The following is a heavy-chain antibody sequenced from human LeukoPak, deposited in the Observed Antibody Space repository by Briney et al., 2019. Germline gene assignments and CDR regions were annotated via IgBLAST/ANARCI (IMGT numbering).Heavy chain of an antibody. D-gene: IGHD4-17*01. Sequence: ASVKVSCKASGYTFTGYYMHWVRQAPGQGLEWMGRINPNSGGTNYAQKFQGRVTMTRDTSISTAYMELSRLRSDDTAVYYCARGGYGENYGMDVWGQGTMVTVSS. J-gene: IGHJ6*02. CDR3: ARGGYGENYGMDV. CDR2: INPNSGGT. CDR1: GYTFTGYY. V-gene: IGHV1-2*06.